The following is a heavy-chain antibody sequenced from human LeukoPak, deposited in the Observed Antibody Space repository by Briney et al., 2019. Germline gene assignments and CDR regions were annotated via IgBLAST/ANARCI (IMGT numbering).Heavy chain of an antibody. D-gene: IGHD3-3*01. CDR3: AKCSEGFWSVTDY. V-gene: IGHV3-30-3*02. CDR1: GFTFSSYA. CDR2: ISYDGSNK. Sequence: GRSLRLSCAASGFTFSSYAMHWVRQAPGKGLEWVAVISYDGSNKYYADSVKGRFTISRDNSKNTLYLQMNSLRAEDTAVYYCAKCSEGFWSVTDYWGQGTLVTVSS. J-gene: IGHJ4*02.